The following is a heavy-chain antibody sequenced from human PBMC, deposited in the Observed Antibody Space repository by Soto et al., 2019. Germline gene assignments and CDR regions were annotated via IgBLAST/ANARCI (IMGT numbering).Heavy chain of an antibody. Sequence: EVQLVESGGGLVQPGGSLRLSCAASGFTFSNYEMNWVRQAPGKGLEWVSYIGSSGITIYYADSVRGRFTISRDNAKNSLYLRMDSLRVEDTAIYYCAREDLATRMDVWGQGTTVTVSS. CDR1: GFTFSNYE. D-gene: IGHD5-12*01. CDR3: AREDLATRMDV. J-gene: IGHJ6*02. CDR2: IGSSGITI. V-gene: IGHV3-48*03.